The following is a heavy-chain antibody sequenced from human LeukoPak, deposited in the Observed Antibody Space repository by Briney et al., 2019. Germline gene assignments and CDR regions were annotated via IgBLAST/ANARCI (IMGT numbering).Heavy chain of an antibody. CDR3: ARGSSIVTSTIDWFDP. CDR2: INPNSGGT. V-gene: IGHV1-2*02. Sequence: EASVKVSCKASGYTFTGYYMHWVRQAPGQGLEWMGWINPNSGGTHYAQKFQGRVTMTRDTSINTAYMELSRLRSDDTAIYYCARGSSIVTSTIDWFDPWGQGALVAVSS. CDR1: GYTFTGYY. J-gene: IGHJ5*02. D-gene: IGHD6-6*01.